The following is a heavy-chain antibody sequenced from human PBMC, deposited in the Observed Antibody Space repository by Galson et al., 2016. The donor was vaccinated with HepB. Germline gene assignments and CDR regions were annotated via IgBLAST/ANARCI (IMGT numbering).Heavy chain of an antibody. Sequence: SLRLSCAASGFTFNTYALTWVRQAPGKGLEWVSSISSSDGRTWYADSERGRFTISTDNSKTTLYEQMNSLRVDDSAIYYCAKSQFALPDSGWFNAFDLWGQGTMVTVSS. CDR1: GFTFNTYA. V-gene: IGHV3-23*01. CDR2: ISSSDGRT. CDR3: AKSQFALPDSGWFNAFDL. D-gene: IGHD6-19*01. J-gene: IGHJ3*01.